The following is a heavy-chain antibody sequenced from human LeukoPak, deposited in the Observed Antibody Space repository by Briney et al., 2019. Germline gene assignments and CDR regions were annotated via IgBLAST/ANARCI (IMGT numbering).Heavy chain of an antibody. CDR2: ISASGGST. J-gene: IGHJ4*02. D-gene: IGHD6-13*01. CDR1: GFTFSRYT. CDR3: AKAGSMSWYDY. V-gene: IGHV3-23*01. Sequence: GGSLRLSCAAPGFTFSRYTMGWVRQAPGKGLEWVSDISASGGSTYYADSVKGRFTISRDNSKSTLSLQMNSLRGEDTAVYYCAKAGSMSWYDYWGQGTLVTVSS.